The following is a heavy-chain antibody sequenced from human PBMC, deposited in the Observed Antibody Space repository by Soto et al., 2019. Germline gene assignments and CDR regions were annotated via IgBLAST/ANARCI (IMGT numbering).Heavy chain of an antibody. V-gene: IGHV1-69*13. Sequence: GASVKVSCKASGGTFSSYAISWVRKAPGQGLEWMGGIIPIFGTANYAQKFQGRVTITADESTSTAYMELSSLRSEDTAVYYCARDPRPSMIVVSREYYFDYWGQGTLVTVSS. CDR1: GGTFSSYA. D-gene: IGHD3-22*01. CDR3: ARDPRPSMIVVSREYYFDY. CDR2: IIPIFGTA. J-gene: IGHJ4*02.